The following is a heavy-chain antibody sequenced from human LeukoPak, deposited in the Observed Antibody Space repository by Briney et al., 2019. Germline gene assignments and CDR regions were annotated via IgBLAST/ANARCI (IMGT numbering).Heavy chain of an antibody. CDR2: IYPGDSDI. V-gene: IGHV5-51*01. D-gene: IGHD2-15*01. Sequence: GESLKISCKGSGYNFPGYWIGWVRQKPGKGLEWMGVIYPGDSDIRYSPLFQGQVIISADKSIRTAYLQWNNLKASDTAMYYCARPPDGYCSGAGCSFGYWGQGTLLTVSS. J-gene: IGHJ4*02. CDR3: ARPPDGYCSGAGCSFGY. CDR1: GYNFPGYW.